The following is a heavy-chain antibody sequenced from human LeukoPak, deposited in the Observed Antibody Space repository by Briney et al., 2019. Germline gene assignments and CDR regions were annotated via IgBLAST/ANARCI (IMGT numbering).Heavy chain of an antibody. CDR3: AKIVQFTAATGTGLES. CDR2: IRGSGTTT. D-gene: IGHD6-13*01. J-gene: IGHJ4*02. Sequence: PGGSLRLSCAASGFTFSRYTISWVRQAPGKGLEWVAGIRGSGTTTYYADSVKGRFTISRDNSKNTMYLQMNSLRAEDTAVYYCAKIVQFTAATGTGLESWGQGTLVTVSP. V-gene: IGHV3-23*01. CDR1: GFTFSRYT.